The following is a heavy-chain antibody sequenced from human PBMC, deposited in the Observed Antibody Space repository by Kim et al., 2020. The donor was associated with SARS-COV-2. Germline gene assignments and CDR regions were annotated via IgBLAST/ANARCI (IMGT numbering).Heavy chain of an antibody. V-gene: IGHV4-34*01. Sequence: SETLSLTCAAYGGSFSGYYWSWIRQPPGKGLEWIGEINHSGSTNYNPSLKSRVTISVDTSKNQFSLKLSSVTAADTAVYYCARESYYYDSSGSIDYWGQGTLVTVSS. CDR1: GGSFSGYY. D-gene: IGHD3-22*01. J-gene: IGHJ4*02. CDR3: ARESYYYDSSGSIDY. CDR2: INHSGST.